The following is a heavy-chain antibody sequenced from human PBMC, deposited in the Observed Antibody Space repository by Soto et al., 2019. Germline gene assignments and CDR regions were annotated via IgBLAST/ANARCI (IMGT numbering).Heavy chain of an antibody. CDR3: ARRREDLVGDYYGMDV. CDR2: IYYSGST. J-gene: IGHJ6*02. D-gene: IGHD1-26*01. Sequence: QLQLQESGPGLVKPSETLSLTCTVSGGSISSSSYYWGWIRQPPGKGLEWIGSIYYSGSTYYNPSLKSRVTISVDTSKNQFSLKLSSVTAADTAVYYCARRREDLVGDYYGMDVWGQGTTVTVSS. V-gene: IGHV4-39*01. CDR1: GGSISSSSYY.